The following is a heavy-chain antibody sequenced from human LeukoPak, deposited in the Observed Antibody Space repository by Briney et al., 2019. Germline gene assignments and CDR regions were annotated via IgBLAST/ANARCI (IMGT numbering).Heavy chain of an antibody. V-gene: IGHV3-7*01. CDR1: GFTFRSYW. D-gene: IGHD6-13*01. J-gene: IGHJ4*02. Sequence: GGSLRLSCAASGFTFRSYWMSWVRQAPGKGLEWVANIKQDGSEKYYVDSVKGRFTISRDNAKNSLYLQMNSLRAEDTAVYYCARCAAAASPFDYWGQGTLVTVSS. CDR3: ARCAAAASPFDY. CDR2: IKQDGSEK.